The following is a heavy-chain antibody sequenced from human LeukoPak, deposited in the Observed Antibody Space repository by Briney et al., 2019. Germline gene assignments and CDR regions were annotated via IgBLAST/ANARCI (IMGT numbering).Heavy chain of an antibody. CDR2: INPSGGST. D-gene: IGHD5-24*01. CDR3: AREMSEMATIRRKNWFDP. CDR1: GYTFTIYY. J-gene: IGHJ5*02. V-gene: IGHV1-46*01. Sequence: ASVKVSCKASGYTFTIYYMHWVRQAPGQGLEWMGIINPSGGSTSYAQKFQGRVTMTRDTSTSTVYMELSSLRSEDTAVYYCAREMSEMATIRRKNWFDPWGQGTLVTVSS.